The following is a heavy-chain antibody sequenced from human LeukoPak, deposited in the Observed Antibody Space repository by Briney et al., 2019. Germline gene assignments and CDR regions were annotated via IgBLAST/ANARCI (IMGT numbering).Heavy chain of an antibody. CDR3: ATGHIRADDYGSGSYFDY. Sequence: SETLSLTCTVSGGSISSYYWSWVRQPPGKGLEWIGYIYYSGSTNYNPSLKSRVTISVDTSKNQFSLKLSSVTAADTAVYYCATGHIRADDYGSGSYFDYWGQGTLVTVSS. J-gene: IGHJ4*02. D-gene: IGHD3-10*01. V-gene: IGHV4-59*01. CDR2: IYYSGST. CDR1: GGSISSYY.